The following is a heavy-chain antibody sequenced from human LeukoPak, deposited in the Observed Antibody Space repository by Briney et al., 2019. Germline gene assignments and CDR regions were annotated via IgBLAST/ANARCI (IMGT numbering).Heavy chain of an antibody. CDR2: IYWDDDK. Sequence: SGPTLVNPTQTLTLTCTFSGFSLSTSGVGVGWIRQPPGKALEWLALIYWDDDKRYSPSLKSRLTITKDTSKNQVVLTMTNMDPVDTATYYCAHTLTYYYDSSGPPFGHWGQGTLVTVSS. CDR3: AHTLTYYYDSSGPPFGH. J-gene: IGHJ4*02. V-gene: IGHV2-5*02. CDR1: GFSLSTSGVG. D-gene: IGHD3-22*01.